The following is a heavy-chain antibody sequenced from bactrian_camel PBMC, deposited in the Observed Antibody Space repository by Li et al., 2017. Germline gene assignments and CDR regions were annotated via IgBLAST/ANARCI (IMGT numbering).Heavy chain of an antibody. CDR2: IYSDGTTT. V-gene: IGHV3-2*01. CDR1: EFIDGTYY. D-gene: IGHD5*01. J-gene: IGHJ4*01. Sequence: HVQLVESGGGSVPAGGSLRLTCTASEFIDGTYYMSWVRQAQGRGLEWVSTIYSDGTTTYYADSVKGRFSISRDDTKNMVYLQMNSLKSDDTALYYCATLTLLVGPWYWGQGTQVTVS. CDR3: ATLTLLVGPWY.